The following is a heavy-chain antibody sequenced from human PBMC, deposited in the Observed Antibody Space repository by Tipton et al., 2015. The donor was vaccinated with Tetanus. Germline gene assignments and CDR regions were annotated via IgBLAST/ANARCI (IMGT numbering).Heavy chain of an antibody. Sequence: TLSLTCTVSGVPISSYYWSWIRQSPGTGLEWIGYIFYAGSTNSNPSLKSRVTISVDKAKNQFSLKLTSVTAADTAVYYCARATEHDIMTGYDNWGPGTQVTVSS. V-gene: IGHV4-59*01. J-gene: IGHJ4*02. CDR3: ARATEHDIMTGYDN. D-gene: IGHD3-9*01. CDR1: GVPISSYY. CDR2: IFYAGST.